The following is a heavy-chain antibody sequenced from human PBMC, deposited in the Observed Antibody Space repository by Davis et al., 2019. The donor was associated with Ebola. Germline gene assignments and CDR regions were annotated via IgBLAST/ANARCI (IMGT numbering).Heavy chain of an antibody. CDR1: GYTFSSYA. V-gene: IGHV1-3*01. Sequence: ASVKVSCKASGYTFSSYAMHWVRQAPGQRLEWMGWINAGNGNTKYSQKFQGRVTITSDTSASTAYMELSSLRSEDTAVYYCASRVGCSSTSCYPSGPHYYYGMDVWGQGTTVTVSS. J-gene: IGHJ6*02. CDR2: INAGNGNT. D-gene: IGHD2-2*01. CDR3: ASRVGCSSTSCYPSGPHYYYGMDV.